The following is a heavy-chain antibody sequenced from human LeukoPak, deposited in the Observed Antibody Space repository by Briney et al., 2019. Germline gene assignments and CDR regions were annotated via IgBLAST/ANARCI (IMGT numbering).Heavy chain of an antibody. CDR2: ITASGGNS. V-gene: IGHV3-23*01. CDR3: AKARRYTSDLDY. CDR1: GFTFSSYA. D-gene: IGHD6-19*01. Sequence: GGSLRLSCAAAGFTFSSYALSWVRQTPGKGLEWVSAITASGGNSYYTDSVKGRFTISRDISKSTLYLQLNSLRAEDTAVYYCAKARRYTSDLDYWGQGTLVTVSS. J-gene: IGHJ4*02.